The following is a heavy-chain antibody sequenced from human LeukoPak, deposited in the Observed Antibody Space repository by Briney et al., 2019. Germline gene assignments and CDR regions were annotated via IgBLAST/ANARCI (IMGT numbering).Heavy chain of an antibody. CDR1: GYTLTELS. CDR3: ATCGGSCYFHSLDY. J-gene: IGHJ4*02. V-gene: IGHV1-24*01. D-gene: IGHD2-15*01. CDR2: FDPEDGET. Sequence: GASVKVSCKVSGYTLTELSMHWVRQAPGKGLEWMGGFDPEDGETIYAQKFQGRVTVTEDTSTDTAYMELSSLRSEDTAVYYCATCGGSCYFHSLDYWGQGTLVTVSS.